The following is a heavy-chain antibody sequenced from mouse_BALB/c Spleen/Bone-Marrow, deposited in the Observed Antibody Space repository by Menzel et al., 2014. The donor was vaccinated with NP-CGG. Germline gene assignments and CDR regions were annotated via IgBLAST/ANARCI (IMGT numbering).Heavy chain of an antibody. CDR2: IYPGDGDT. CDR1: GYVFSTYW. V-gene: IGHV1-80*01. J-gene: IGHJ2*01. D-gene: IGHD1-1*01. CDR3: ARSGYGSSYDH. Sequence: QVQLQQSGAELVRPGSSVKISCKASGYVFSTYWMNWVKQRPRQGLEWIGQIYPGDGDTNHNGKFKGTATLTADKSSSTAYMQLSSLTSEDSAVYFCARSGYGSSYDHWGQGTTLTVSS.